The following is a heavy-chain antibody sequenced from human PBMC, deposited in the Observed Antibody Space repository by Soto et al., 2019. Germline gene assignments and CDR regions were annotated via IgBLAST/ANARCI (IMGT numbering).Heavy chain of an antibody. J-gene: IGHJ5*02. CDR2: ISAYNGNT. Sequence: ASVKVSCKTAGYTFTRYGISWVRQAPGQGLEWMGWISAYNGNTNYAQKLQGRVTMTTDTSTSTAYMELRSLRSDDTAVYYCARSSPPYVLRFLEWLPPGPWGQGTLVTVSS. CDR1: GYTFTRYG. V-gene: IGHV1-18*01. D-gene: IGHD3-3*01. CDR3: ARSSPPYVLRFLEWLPPGP.